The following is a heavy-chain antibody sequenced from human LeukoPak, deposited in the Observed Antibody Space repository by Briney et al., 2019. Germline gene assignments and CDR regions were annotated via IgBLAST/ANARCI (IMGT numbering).Heavy chain of an antibody. CDR2: TRNKAKSYTT. CDR1: GFTFSDHY. Sequence: GGSLRLSCAASGFTFSDHYMDWVRQAPGKGLEWVARTRNKAKSYTTEYAASVKGRFTTSRDDSKNSLYLQMNSLKTEDTAVSYCVSGGPDRTYWYFDLWGRGTLVTVSS. V-gene: IGHV3-72*01. CDR3: VSGGPDRTYWYFDL. D-gene: IGHD1-14*01. J-gene: IGHJ2*01.